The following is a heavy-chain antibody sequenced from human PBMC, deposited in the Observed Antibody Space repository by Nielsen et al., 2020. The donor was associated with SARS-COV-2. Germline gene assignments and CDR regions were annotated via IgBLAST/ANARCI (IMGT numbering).Heavy chain of an antibody. CDR1: GFTFSGSA. V-gene: IGHV3-73*01. D-gene: IGHD4-23*01. J-gene: IGHJ4*02. CDR2: IRSYANEYAT. Sequence: GALKISRVASGFTFSGSAMHWVRQASGKGLEWLGRIRSYANEYATAYAASVKGRFTITRDDSKNQAGLQMNSLKTEDTAVYYCSSPTVAYWGQGTLVTVSS. CDR3: SSPTVAY.